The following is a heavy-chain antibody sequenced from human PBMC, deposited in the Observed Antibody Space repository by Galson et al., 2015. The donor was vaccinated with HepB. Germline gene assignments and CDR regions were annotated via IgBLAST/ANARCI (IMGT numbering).Heavy chain of an antibody. V-gene: IGHV1-18*01. J-gene: IGHJ4*02. CDR2: ISNYNTKT. Sequence: SVKVSCKASGYTFTNYGISWVRQAPGQGLEWMGWISNYNTKTNYVQNFQGRVTMTTDTSTSTAYMELRSLRSDDTAVYYCARTFYYDSSGDDPYYFDYWGQGTLVTVSS. D-gene: IGHD3-22*01. CDR1: GYTFTNYG. CDR3: ARTFYYDSSGDDPYYFDY.